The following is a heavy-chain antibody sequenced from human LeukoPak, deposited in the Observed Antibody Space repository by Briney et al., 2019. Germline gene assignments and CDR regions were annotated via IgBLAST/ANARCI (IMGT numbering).Heavy chain of an antibody. CDR1: GFTFSSYW. V-gene: IGHV3-7*04. Sequence: GGTLRLSCAASGFTFSSYWMSWVRQAPGKGLEWVGNIKQDGSEKSYVDSVKGRFTISRDNAKNSLYLQMNSLRAEDTAVYYCARVSVYFDYWGQGTLLTASS. J-gene: IGHJ4*02. CDR2: IKQDGSEK. CDR3: ARVSVYFDY.